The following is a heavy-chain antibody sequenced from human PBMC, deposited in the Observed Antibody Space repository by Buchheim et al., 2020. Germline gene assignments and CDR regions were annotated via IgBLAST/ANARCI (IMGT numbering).Heavy chain of an antibody. D-gene: IGHD7-27*01. CDR2: IYYSGTS. CDR3: AGRLIESNQRYGLHWGRRGGFFDH. J-gene: IGHJ4*02. Sequence: HLQLQESGPGLLKPSETLSLTCNVSGGSLNSASHYWGWIRQPPGKGLEWVAIIYYSGTSHFNPSLKSRVSISIDTSKNQFSLSLKSVTPSDTAVYYCAGRLIESNQRYGLHWGRRGGFFDHRRQGTL. V-gene: IGHV4-39*01. CDR1: GGSLNSASHY.